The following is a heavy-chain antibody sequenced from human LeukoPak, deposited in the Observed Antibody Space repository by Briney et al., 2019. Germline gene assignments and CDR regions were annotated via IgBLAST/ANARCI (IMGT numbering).Heavy chain of an antibody. D-gene: IGHD2-21*01. Sequence: ASETLSLTCSVSSVSITSYYWTWIRQPPGKELEWIGYIYHSGNTKYNPSLKGRVTMSIDTSKNQFFLNVTSVTAADTAVYYCASEVADGYWGQGTLVIVS. J-gene: IGHJ4*02. V-gene: IGHV4-59*01. CDR3: ASEVADGY. CDR2: IYHSGNT. CDR1: SVSITSYY.